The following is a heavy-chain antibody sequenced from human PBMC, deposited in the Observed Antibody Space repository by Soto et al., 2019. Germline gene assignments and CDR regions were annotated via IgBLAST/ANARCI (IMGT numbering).Heavy chain of an antibody. J-gene: IGHJ4*02. CDR3: ARESPSVVAATHFDY. CDR1: GGSISSSSYY. V-gene: IGHV4-39*02. D-gene: IGHD2-15*01. Sequence: QLQLQESGPGLVKPSETQSLTCTVSGGSISSSSYYWGWIRQPPGKGLEWIGSIYYSGSTYYNPSLKSRVTISVDTSKNQFSLKLSSVTAADTAVYYCARESPSVVAATHFDYWGQGTLVTVSS. CDR2: IYYSGST.